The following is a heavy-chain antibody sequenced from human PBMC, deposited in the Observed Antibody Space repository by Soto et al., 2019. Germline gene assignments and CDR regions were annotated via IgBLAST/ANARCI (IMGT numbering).Heavy chain of an antibody. D-gene: IGHD5-12*01. J-gene: IGHJ6*02. CDR3: ARGRRDGYNSAFSGMDV. V-gene: IGHV2-5*01. CDR1: GFSLSTSGVG. Sequence: QITLKESGPTLVKPTQTLTLTCTFSGFSLSTSGVGVGWIRQPPGKALEWLALIYWNDDKRYSPSLKSRLTITKNTSRNQVVLTMTNMDPADTATYYGARGRRDGYNSAFSGMDVWGQGTTVTVSS. CDR2: IYWNDDK.